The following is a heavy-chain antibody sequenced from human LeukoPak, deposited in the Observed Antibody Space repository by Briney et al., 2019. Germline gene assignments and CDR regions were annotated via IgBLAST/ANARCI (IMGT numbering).Heavy chain of an antibody. J-gene: IGHJ4*02. CDR2: FDPEDGET. CDR3: ATDPRLYDSSGLHFDY. D-gene: IGHD3-22*01. Sequence: ASVKVSCKVSGYTLTELSMHWVRQAPGKGLEWMGGFDPEDGETIYAQKFQGRVTVTEDTSTDTAYMELSSLRSEDTAVYYCATDPRLYDSSGLHFDYWGQGTLVTVSS. V-gene: IGHV1-24*01. CDR1: GYTLTELS.